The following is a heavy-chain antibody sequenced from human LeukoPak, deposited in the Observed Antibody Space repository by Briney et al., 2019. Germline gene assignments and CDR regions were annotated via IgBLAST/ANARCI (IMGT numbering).Heavy chain of an antibody. V-gene: IGHV4-34*01. J-gene: IGHJ4*02. D-gene: IGHD3-10*01. CDR3: ARGRKLWLRYYFDY. CDR2: INHSGST. CDR1: GASFSGYY. Sequence: PSETLSLTCAVYGASFSGYYWSWIRQPPGKGLEWIGEINHSGSTNYNPSLKSRVTISVDTSKNQFSLKLSSVTAADTAVYYCARGRKLWLRYYFDYWGQGTLVTVSS.